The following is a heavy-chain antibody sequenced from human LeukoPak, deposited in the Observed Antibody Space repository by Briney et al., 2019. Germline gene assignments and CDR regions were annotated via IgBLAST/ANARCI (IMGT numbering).Heavy chain of an antibody. CDR3: AKDRPRSQAAAGTLIY. CDR1: GFTFSSYA. J-gene: IGHJ4*02. D-gene: IGHD6-13*01. V-gene: IGHV3-23*01. CDR2: ISGSGGST. Sequence: GGSLRLSCAASGFTFSSYAMSWVRQAPGKGLEWVSAISGSGGSTYYADSVKGRFTISRDNSKNTLYLQMNSLRAEDTAVYYCAKDRPRSQAAAGTLIYWGQGTLVTVSS.